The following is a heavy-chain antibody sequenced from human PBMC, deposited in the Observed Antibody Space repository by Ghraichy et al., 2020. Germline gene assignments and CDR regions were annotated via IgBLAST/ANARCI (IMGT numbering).Heavy chain of an antibody. V-gene: IGHV1-3*01. CDR2: INAGNGNT. CDR3: ARDLVQPGIAAANLDY. CDR1: GYTFTSYA. J-gene: IGHJ4*02. D-gene: IGHD6-13*01. Sequence: ASVKVSCKASGYTFTSYAMHWVRQAPGQRLEWMGWINAGNGNTKYSQKFQGRVTITRDTSASTAYMELSSLRSEDTAVYYCARDLVQPGIAAANLDYWGQGTLVTVSS.